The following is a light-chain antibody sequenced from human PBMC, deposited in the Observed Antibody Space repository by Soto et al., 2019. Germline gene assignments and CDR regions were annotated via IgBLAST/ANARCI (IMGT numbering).Light chain of an antibody. Sequence: QSVLTQPASVSGSPGQSITISCTGTSSDVEIYNFVSRYQQHPGRAPKFVIYEVSKRPSGISNRFSGSKSGNTASLTISGLQPEDEADYYCCSYASNSAYVFGTGTKVTVL. V-gene: IGLV2-23*02. J-gene: IGLJ1*01. CDR1: SSDVEIYNF. CDR3: CSYASNSAYV. CDR2: EVS.